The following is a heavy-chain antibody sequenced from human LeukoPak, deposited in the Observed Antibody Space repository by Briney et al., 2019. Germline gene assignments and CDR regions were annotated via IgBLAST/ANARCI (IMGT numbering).Heavy chain of an antibody. V-gene: IGHV4-4*07. CDR3: VRNWDY. CDR1: GDFITNRY. D-gene: IGHD1-1*01. J-gene: IGHJ4*02. CDR2: ISTRENT. Sequence: PSETLSLTCSVSGDFITNRYWSWVRQSAGKGLEWIGRISTRENTNYNPSLKSRVTMSVDTSNKHFSLKLTSVTAADTAVYYCVRNWDYWGQGTLVTVSS.